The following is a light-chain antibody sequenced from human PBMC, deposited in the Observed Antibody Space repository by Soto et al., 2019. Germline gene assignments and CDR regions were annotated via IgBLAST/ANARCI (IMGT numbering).Light chain of an antibody. Sequence: DIQMTQSPSSLSVSVGDRVTITCRASQRVGTYLAWFQQKPGRAPESLSYDTSTLQSGVPSKFSGSGSETEFTHTINSLQPEDSTTYYGKQYHTYPQTFGQGTRLEIK. J-gene: IGKJ5*01. V-gene: IGKV1-16*02. CDR1: QRVGTY. CDR3: KQYHTYPQT. CDR2: DTS.